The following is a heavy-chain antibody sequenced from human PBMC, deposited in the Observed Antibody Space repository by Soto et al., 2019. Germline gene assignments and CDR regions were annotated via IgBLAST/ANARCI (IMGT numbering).Heavy chain of an antibody. Sequence: GESLKISCKGSGYSFTSYWISWVRQMPGKGLEWMGRIDPSDSYTNYSPSFQGHVTISADKSISTAYLQWSSLKASDTAMYYCARRALPSIAAAGTEGYGMDVWGQGTTVTVSS. CDR2: IDPSDSYT. CDR3: ARRALPSIAAAGTEGYGMDV. CDR1: GYSFTSYW. J-gene: IGHJ6*02. D-gene: IGHD6-13*01. V-gene: IGHV5-10-1*01.